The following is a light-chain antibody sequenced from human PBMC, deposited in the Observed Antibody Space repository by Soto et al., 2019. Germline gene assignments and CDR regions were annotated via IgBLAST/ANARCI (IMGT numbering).Light chain of an antibody. CDR1: QSVSNNY. Sequence: EIVLTQSPGTLSLSTGERATLSCRASQSVSNNYLAWYQQNPGQAPRLLIYGASNRATGVPDRFSGSGSGTDLTLTISRLEPEDFAVYYCQQYGSSGTFGQGTKVDI. J-gene: IGKJ1*01. V-gene: IGKV3-20*01. CDR3: QQYGSSGT. CDR2: GAS.